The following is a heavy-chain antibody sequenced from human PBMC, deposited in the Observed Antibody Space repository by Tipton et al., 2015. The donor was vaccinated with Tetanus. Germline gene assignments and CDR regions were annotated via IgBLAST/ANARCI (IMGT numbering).Heavy chain of an antibody. CDR3: ARAHCTDGVCNFDF. D-gene: IGHD2-8*01. V-gene: IGHV5-51*01. Sequence: VQLVQSGADVKKPGESLKISCKASGYSFTSHWIGWVRQMPGKGLEWMGMIFPDDSDTRYSPSFQGHVTFSVDKSTSTVYLQWSSLKASDTSMFYCARAHCTDGVCNFDFWDQGALVTVAS. J-gene: IGHJ4*02. CDR2: IFPDDSDT. CDR1: GYSFTSHW.